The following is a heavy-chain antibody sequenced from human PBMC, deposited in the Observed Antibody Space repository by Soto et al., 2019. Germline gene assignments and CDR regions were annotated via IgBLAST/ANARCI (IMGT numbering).Heavy chain of an antibody. CDR3: ATTYCSGGNCYSYYYGMDV. V-gene: IGHV1-69*13. CDR1: GGTFSGSA. CDR2: IIPIFGPA. Sequence: AXSVKVSCKASGGTFSGSAICWVRQAPGQGLEWMGGIIPIFGPANYAQKFQGRVTLTADESTSTSYMELSSLRSEDTAVYYCATTYCSGGNCYSYYYGMDVWGQGAPVTVSS. J-gene: IGHJ6*02. D-gene: IGHD2-15*01.